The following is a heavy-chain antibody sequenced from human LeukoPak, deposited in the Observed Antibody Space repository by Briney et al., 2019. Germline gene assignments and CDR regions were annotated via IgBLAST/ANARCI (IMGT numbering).Heavy chain of an antibody. J-gene: IGHJ6*03. V-gene: IGHV3-21*04. CDR2: ISSSSIYI. CDR3: ARGAAAGDYYYYYMDV. D-gene: IGHD6-13*01. Sequence: GGSLRLSCAASGFTFSTYSMNWVRQAPGKGLEWVSSISSSSIYIYYADSVKGRFTISRDNAKNSLYLQMNSLRAEDTALYYCARGAAAGDYYYYYMDVWGKGTTVAVSS. CDR1: GFTFSTYS.